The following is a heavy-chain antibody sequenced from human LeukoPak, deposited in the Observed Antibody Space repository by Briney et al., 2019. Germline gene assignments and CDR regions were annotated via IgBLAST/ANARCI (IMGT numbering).Heavy chain of an antibody. CDR3: ARGISGWYESDY. D-gene: IGHD6-19*01. CDR1: GYSISSGYY. V-gene: IGHV4-38-2*01. Sequence: PSETLSLTCAVSGYSISSGYYWGWIRQPPGKGLEWIGSIYHSGSTYYNPSLKSRVTISVDTSKNQFSLKLSSVTAADTAVYYCARGISGWYESDYWGQGTLVTVSS. J-gene: IGHJ4*02. CDR2: IYHSGST.